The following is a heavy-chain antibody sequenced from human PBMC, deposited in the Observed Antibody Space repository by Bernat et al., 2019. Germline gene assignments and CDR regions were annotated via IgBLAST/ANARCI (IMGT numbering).Heavy chain of an antibody. CDR1: GFTFCNFA. V-gene: IGHV3-23*02. Sequence: EVQLLESGGGLVQPGGSLRLSCAASGFTFCNFAMDWVRQAPGKGLEWVSAMGGSVGNTTYQESLTGRFSISRENAKNILYLQMISLRADDTAVYSCSRPGVSYVFRGFDSRGQGTLVTVSS. CDR2: MGGSVGNT. CDR3: SRPGVSYVFRGFDS. D-gene: IGHD6-6*01. J-gene: IGHJ4*02.